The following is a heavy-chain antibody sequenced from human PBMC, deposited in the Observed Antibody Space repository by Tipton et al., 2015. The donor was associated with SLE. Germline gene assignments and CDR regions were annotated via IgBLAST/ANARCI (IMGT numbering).Heavy chain of an antibody. V-gene: IGHV3-33*01. D-gene: IGHD6-25*01. J-gene: IGHJ4*02. CDR1: GFTFSSYG. CDR3: ARGGSETISSEGGVY. CDR2: IWYDGSNK. Sequence: RSLRLSCAASGFTFSSYGMHWVRQAPGKGLEWVAVIWYDGSNKYYADSVKGRFTISRDNSKNTLYLQMNSLRAEDTAVYYCARGGSETISSEGGVYWGQGTLVTVSS.